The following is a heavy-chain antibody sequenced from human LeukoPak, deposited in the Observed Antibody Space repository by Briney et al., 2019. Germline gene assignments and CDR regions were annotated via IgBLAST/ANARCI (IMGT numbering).Heavy chain of an antibody. CDR3: ARNSNPFAFDI. CDR2: IYHSGST. J-gene: IGHJ3*02. V-gene: IGHV4-4*02. D-gene: IGHD1/OR15-1a*01. CDR1: GGSISSSNW. Sequence: KPSGTLSLTCAVSGGSISSSNWWSWVRQPPGKGLEWIGEIYHSGSTNYNPSLKSRVTISVDTSKNQFSLKLSSVTAADTAMYYCARNSNPFAFDIWGQGTMVTVSS.